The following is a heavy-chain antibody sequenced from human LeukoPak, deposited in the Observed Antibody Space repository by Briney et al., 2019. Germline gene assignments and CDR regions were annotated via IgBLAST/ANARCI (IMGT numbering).Heavy chain of an antibody. CDR2: TYYSGST. J-gene: IGHJ6*03. CDR3: ARGTMVRGVIFYMDV. CDR1: GGSISSGDYY. V-gene: IGHV4-30-4*08. Sequence: SETLSLTCTVSGGSISSGDYYWRWIRQPPGKGLEWIGYTYYSGSTYYNPSLKSRVTISVDTSKNQFSLKLSSVTAADTAVYYCARGTMVRGVIFYMDVWGKGTTVTVSS. D-gene: IGHD3-10*01.